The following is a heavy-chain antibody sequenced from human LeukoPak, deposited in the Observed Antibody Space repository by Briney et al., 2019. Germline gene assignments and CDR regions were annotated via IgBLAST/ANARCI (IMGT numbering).Heavy chain of an antibody. V-gene: IGHV4-4*09. Sequence: SETLSLTCTVSGGSITSYYWSWIRQPPGKGLEWIGYTYTSGSTNYNPSLMSRVTISVDTSKNQFSLKLSSVTAADTAVYYCARHSGRYYDVLTGYFDYWGQGTLVTVSS. CDR3: ARHSGRYYDVLTGYFDY. CDR2: TYTSGST. D-gene: IGHD3-9*01. J-gene: IGHJ4*02. CDR1: GGSITSYY.